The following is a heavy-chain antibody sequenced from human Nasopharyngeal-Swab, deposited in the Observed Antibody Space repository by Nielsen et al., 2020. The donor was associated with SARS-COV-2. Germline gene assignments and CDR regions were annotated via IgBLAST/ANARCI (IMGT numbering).Heavy chain of an antibody. Sequence: VRQAQGKGLEGVSSISSSSSYIYYADSVKGRFTISRDNAKNSLYLQMNSLRAEDTAVYYCARMDHIVVVPAAPGGADYWGQGTLVTVSS. CDR2: ISSSSSYI. J-gene: IGHJ4*02. V-gene: IGHV3-21*01. CDR3: ARMDHIVVVPAAPGGADY. D-gene: IGHD2-2*01.